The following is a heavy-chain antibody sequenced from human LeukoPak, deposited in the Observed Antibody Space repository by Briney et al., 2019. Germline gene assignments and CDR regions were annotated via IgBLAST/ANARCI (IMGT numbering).Heavy chain of an antibody. J-gene: IGHJ3*02. D-gene: IGHD1-1*01. CDR3: ARVRYNWNDLDAFDI. Sequence: GASVKVSCKASGYTFTGYFMHWVRQAPGQGLEWMGWINPDSGGTNYAQKFQGRVTMTRDTSISTAYMEVSRLRSDDTAVYFCARVRYNWNDLDAFDIWGQGTMVTVSS. CDR1: GYTFTGYF. V-gene: IGHV1-2*02. CDR2: INPDSGGT.